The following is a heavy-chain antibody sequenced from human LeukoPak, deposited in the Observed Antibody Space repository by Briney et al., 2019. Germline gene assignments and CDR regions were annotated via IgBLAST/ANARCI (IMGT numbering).Heavy chain of an antibody. Sequence: GGSLRLSCAASGFTFSDYYMSWIRQAPGKGLEWVSYISSSGSTIYYADSVKGRFTISRDNAKNSLYLQMNSLRAEDTAVYYCARELYSSSHLYYYYYYYMDVWGKGTTVTVSS. CDR3: ARELYSSSHLYYYYYYYMDV. V-gene: IGHV3-11*04. D-gene: IGHD6-6*01. CDR1: GFTFSDYY. J-gene: IGHJ6*03. CDR2: ISSSGSTI.